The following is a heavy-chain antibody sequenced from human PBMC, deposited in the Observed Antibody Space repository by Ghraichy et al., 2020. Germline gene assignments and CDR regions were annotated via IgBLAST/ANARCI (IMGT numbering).Heavy chain of an antibody. CDR3: AKDRVYQDGYWDFDY. D-gene: IGHD2-21*02. CDR2: IYSSGGDT. V-gene: IGHV3-23*01. Sequence: GGSLRLSCTASGFTFSDYAMTWFRQAPGKGLEWVSSIYSSGGDTFYADSVKGRFTISRDSSKDTLYLQMNSLRAEDTAVYYCAKDRVYQDGYWDFDYWGQGALVTVSS. CDR1: GFTFSDYA. J-gene: IGHJ4*02.